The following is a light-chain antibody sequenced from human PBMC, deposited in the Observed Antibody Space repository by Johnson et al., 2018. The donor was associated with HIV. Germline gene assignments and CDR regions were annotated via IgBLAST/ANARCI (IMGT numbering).Light chain of an antibody. CDR2: DND. J-gene: IGLJ1*01. Sequence: QSVLTQPPSVSAATGQKVTISCSGSSSNIGNNYVSWYQQLPGTAPKLLIYDNDKRPSGIPDRFSGSKSCTSATLGITGLQTGDEADYYCGAWDSSLSAGFFGTGTKVTVL. CDR1: SSNIGNNY. CDR3: GAWDSSLSAGF. V-gene: IGLV1-51*01.